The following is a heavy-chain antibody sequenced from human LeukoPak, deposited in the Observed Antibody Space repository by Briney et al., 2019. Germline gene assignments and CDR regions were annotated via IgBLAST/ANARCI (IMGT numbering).Heavy chain of an antibody. Sequence: SETLSLTCSVSGGSISNYYWTWVRQPPGKGLEWIGYIFYSGSTNYNPSLNSRVTISVDTSKNQFSLKLTSVTAADAAVYYCARCSDFWSGAARSMDVWGKGTTVTVSS. CDR2: IFYSGST. J-gene: IGHJ6*03. V-gene: IGHV4-59*01. CDR1: GGSISNYY. CDR3: ARCSDFWSGAARSMDV. D-gene: IGHD3-3*01.